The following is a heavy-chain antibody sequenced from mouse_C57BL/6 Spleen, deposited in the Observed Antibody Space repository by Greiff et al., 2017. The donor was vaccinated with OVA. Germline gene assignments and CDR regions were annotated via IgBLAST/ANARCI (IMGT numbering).Heavy chain of an antibody. CDR2: IYPGDGDT. V-gene: IGHV1-82*01. CDR1: GYAFSSSW. D-gene: IGHD3-1*01. CDR3: ARGGSHRGAMDY. Sequence: QVQLKESGPELVKPGASVRISCKASGYAFSSSWMNWVKQRPGKGLEWIGRIYPGDGDTNYNGKFKGKATLTADKSSSTAYMQLSSLTSEDSAVYFCARGGSHRGAMDYWGQGTSVTVSS. J-gene: IGHJ4*01.